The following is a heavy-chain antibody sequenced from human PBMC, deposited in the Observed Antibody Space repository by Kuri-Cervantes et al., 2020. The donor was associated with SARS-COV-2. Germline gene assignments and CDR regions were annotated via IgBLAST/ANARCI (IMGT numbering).Heavy chain of an antibody. CDR2: INPNSGGT. Sequence: ASVKVSCKASGYTFTGYYMHWVRQAPGQGLEWMGWINPNSGGTNYAQKFQGRVTMTEDTSTDTAYMELSSLRSEDTAVYYCATNSGSYPLGYGMDVWGQGTTVTVSS. V-gene: IGHV1-2*02. CDR1: GYTFTGYY. J-gene: IGHJ6*02. CDR3: ATNSGSYPLGYGMDV. D-gene: IGHD1-26*01.